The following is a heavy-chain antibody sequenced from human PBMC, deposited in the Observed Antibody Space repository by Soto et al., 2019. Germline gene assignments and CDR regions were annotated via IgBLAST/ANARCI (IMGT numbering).Heavy chain of an antibody. CDR1: GYSFTSYW. D-gene: IGHD1-20*01. Sequence: PGESLKISCKGSGYSFTSYWIGWVRQMPGKGLEWMGIIYPGDSDTRYSPSFQGQVTISADKSISTAYLQWSSLEASDTAMYYCARHLITGYSYYYGMDVWGQGTTVTVSS. J-gene: IGHJ6*02. V-gene: IGHV5-51*01. CDR3: ARHLITGYSYYYGMDV. CDR2: IYPGDSDT.